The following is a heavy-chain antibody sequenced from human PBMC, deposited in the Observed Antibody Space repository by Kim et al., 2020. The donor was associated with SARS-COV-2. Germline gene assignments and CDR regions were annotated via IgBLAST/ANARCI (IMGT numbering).Heavy chain of an antibody. CDR3: AKEKRLGWLVPGYFDL. V-gene: IGHV3-30*18. CDR2: ISYDGSNK. Sequence: GGSLRLSCAASGFTFSSYGMHWVRQAPGKGLEWVAVISYDGSNKYYADSVKGRFTISRDNSKNTLYLQMNSLRAEDTAVYYCAKEKRLGWLVPGYFDLWGLGTLVTVSS. D-gene: IGHD6-19*01. J-gene: IGHJ2*01. CDR1: GFTFSSYG.